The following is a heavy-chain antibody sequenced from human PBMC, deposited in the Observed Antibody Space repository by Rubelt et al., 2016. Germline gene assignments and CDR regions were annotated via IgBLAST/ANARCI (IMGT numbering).Heavy chain of an antibody. CDR2: ISGSGGST. J-gene: IGHJ4*02. D-gene: IGHD3-10*01. CDR3: AKDLIYYGSGSYFDY. V-gene: IGHV3-23*01. Sequence: GTGLEWVSAISGSGGSTYYADSVKGRFTISRDNSKNTLYLQMNSLRAEDTAVYYCAKDLIYYGSGSYFDYWGQGTLVTVSS.